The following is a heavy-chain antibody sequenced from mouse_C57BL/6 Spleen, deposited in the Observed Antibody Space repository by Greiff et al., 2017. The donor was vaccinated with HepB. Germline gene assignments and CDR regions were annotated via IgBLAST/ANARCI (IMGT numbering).Heavy chain of an antibody. D-gene: IGHD1-1*01. CDR1: GYSFTDYN. CDR3: ASLYYYGSNPLDY. J-gene: IGHJ4*01. V-gene: IGHV1-39*01. CDR2: INPNYGTT. Sequence: VQLKQSGPELVKPGASVKISCKASGYSFTDYNMNWVKQSNGKSLEWIGVINPNYGTTSYNQKFKGKATLTVDQSSSTAYMQLNSLTSEDSAVYYCASLYYYGSNPLDYWGQGTSVTVSS.